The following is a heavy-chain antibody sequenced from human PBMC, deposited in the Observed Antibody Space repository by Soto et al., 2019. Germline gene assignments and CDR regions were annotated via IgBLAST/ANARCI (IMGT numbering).Heavy chain of an antibody. CDR2: SYHSGSS. CDR1: GGSLRSPGHS. CDR3: ARARYYDWCFDL. Sequence: LYLTSTGAGGSLRSPGHSWGWVRQSPGKGLELIGYSYHSGSSYYNPSLQSRVTISVDRSKAQFYLTLTSVTAADTAVYFCARARYYDWCFDLWGLGTQVTVSS. D-gene: IGHD3-9*01. V-gene: IGHV4-30-2*06. J-gene: IGHJ4*02.